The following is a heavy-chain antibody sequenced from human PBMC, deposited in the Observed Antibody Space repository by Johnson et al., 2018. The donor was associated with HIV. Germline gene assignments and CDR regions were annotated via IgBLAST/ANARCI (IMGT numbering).Heavy chain of an antibody. CDR3: AGGYGGNYDAFDV. J-gene: IGHJ3*01. D-gene: IGHD4-23*01. V-gene: IGHV3-23*04. CDR2: ISGSGGGT. Sequence: VQLVESGGGLVQPGGSLRLSCAASGFTFSSYAMSWVRQAPGKGLEWVSGISGSGGGTYYADSVKGRFTISRDNSKNTLYLQRNNLRAEDPAVYYWAGGYGGNYDAFDVWGQGTAVTVSS. CDR1: GFTFSSYA.